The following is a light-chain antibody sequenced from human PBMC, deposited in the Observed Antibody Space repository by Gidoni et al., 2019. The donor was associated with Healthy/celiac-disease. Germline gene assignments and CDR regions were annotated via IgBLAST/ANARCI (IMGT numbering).Light chain of an antibody. CDR3: CAFAGFGIYVL. CDR1: STDIGSYNL. CDR2: EVN. V-gene: IGLV2-23*02. J-gene: IGLJ2*01. Sequence: QSALTQPASVSASPGPSITISCTGGSTDIGSYNLVSWYQQRPGTVPKLIIYEVNKRPSGISYRFSGSQSGNTAFLTISGLQTEDEAEYYCCAFAGFGIYVLFGGGTKLTVL.